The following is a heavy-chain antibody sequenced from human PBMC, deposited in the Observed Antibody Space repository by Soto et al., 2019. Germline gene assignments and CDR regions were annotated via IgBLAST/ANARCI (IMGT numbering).Heavy chain of an antibody. CDR2: INPSGGST. V-gene: IGHV1-46*03. Sequence: VASVKVSCKASGYTFTSYYMHWVRQAPGQGLEWMGIINPSGGSTSYAQKFQGRVTMTRDTSTSTVYMELSSLRSEDTAVYYCARETPPYCSGGSCYAGHFDYWGQGTLVTVSS. J-gene: IGHJ4*02. CDR1: GYTFTSYY. D-gene: IGHD2-15*01. CDR3: ARETPPYCSGGSCYAGHFDY.